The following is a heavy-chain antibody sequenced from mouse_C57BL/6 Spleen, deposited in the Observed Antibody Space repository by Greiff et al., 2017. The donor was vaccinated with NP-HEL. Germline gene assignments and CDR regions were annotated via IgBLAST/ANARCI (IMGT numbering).Heavy chain of an antibody. CDR3: ARDGAYYSNFYWYFDV. CDR2: INYDGSST. D-gene: IGHD2-5*01. V-gene: IGHV5-16*01. CDR1: GFTFSDYY. Sequence: KLVESEGGLVQPGSSMKLSCTASGFTFSDYYMAWVRQVPEKGLEWVANINYDGSSTYYLDSLKSRFIISRDNAKNLLYLQMSSLKSEDTATYYCARDGAYYSNFYWYFDVWGTGTTVTVSS. J-gene: IGHJ1*03.